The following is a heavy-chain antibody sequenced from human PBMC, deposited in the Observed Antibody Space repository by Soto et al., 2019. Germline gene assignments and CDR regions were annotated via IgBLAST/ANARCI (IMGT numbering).Heavy chain of an antibody. CDR3: VRVGSGSFYSWFDP. J-gene: IGHJ5*02. D-gene: IGHD1-26*01. V-gene: IGHV1-46*01. CDR2: INPSGGST. Sequence: GASVKGCCKASGYSFTNYYMHWVRQAPGQGLEWMGTINPSGGSTSYAQKFQGRVTMTRDTSTSTFYMEVNSLSSEYTAVYYCVRVGSGSFYSWFDPWGLG. CDR1: GYSFTNYY.